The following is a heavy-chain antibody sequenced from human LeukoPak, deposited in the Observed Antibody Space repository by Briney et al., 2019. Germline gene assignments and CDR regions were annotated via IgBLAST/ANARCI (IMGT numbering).Heavy chain of an antibody. CDR1: GFTFSSYW. Sequence: GGSLRLSCAASGFTFSSYWMHWVRQAPGKGLVWVSRINSDGSSTSYADSVKGRFTISRDNAKNPLYLQMNSLRAEDTAVYYCARGDETGYSSGCSDYWGQGTLVTVSS. V-gene: IGHV3-74*01. CDR3: ARGDETGYSSGCSDY. D-gene: IGHD6-19*01. J-gene: IGHJ4*02. CDR2: INSDGSST.